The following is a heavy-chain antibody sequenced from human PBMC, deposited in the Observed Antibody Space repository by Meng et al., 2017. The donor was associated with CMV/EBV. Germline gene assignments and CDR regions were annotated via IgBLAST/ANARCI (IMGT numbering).Heavy chain of an antibody. Sequence: GSLRLSCAASGFTFSSYSMNWVRQAPGKGLEWVSSISSSSSYIYYADSVKGRFTISRDNAKNSLYLQMNSLRAEDTAVYYCARDLQLFRSSWHPVDIWGQGTTVTVSS. CDR1: GFTFSSYS. D-gene: IGHD6-13*01. J-gene: IGHJ6*02. CDR3: ARDLQLFRSSWHPVDI. V-gene: IGHV3-21*01. CDR2: ISSSSSYI.